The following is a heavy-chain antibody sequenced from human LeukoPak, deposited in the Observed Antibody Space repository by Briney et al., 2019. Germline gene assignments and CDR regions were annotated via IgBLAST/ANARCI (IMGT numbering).Heavy chain of an antibody. CDR3: AINGGGDSGYGNFDY. V-gene: IGHV3-30*04. Sequence: GGSLRLSCAASGFTFSSYAMHWVRQAPGKGLEWVAVISYDGSNKYYADSVKGRFTISRDNAKNSLYLQMNSLRAEDTAFYYCAINGGGDSGYGNFDYWGQGTLVTVSS. CDR1: GFTFSSYA. D-gene: IGHD5-12*01. J-gene: IGHJ4*02. CDR2: ISYDGSNK.